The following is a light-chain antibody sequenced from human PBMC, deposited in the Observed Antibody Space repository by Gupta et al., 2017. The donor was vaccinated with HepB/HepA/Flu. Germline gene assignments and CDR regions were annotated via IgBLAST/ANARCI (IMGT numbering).Light chain of an antibody. V-gene: IGLV1-47*01. Sequence: QSVWTQPPSASGTPGQRVTISCSGSSSNIGSKYVYWYQQFPATAPKRPMYGNNQRPSGVPDRLSSSKSGTTASPLTSGLRSEDEAYYYCTAWDVTLGVRVFGGGTKLTVL. CDR1: SSNIGSKY. J-gene: IGLJ3*02. CDR2: GNN. CDR3: TAWDVTLGVRV.